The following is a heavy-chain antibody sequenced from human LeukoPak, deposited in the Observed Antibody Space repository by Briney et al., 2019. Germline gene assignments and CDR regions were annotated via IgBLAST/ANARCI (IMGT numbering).Heavy chain of an antibody. Sequence: SSETLSLTCTVSGGSISSYYWSWIRQPPGKGLEWIGFIYYSGSANYNPSLRSRVTMSVDTSKNQFSLKLTSVTAADTAVYYCARTGVVATSYFFDYWGQGTLLTVSS. CDR1: GGSISSYY. D-gene: IGHD5-12*01. CDR3: ARTGVVATSYFFDY. V-gene: IGHV4-59*01. J-gene: IGHJ4*02. CDR2: IYYSGSA.